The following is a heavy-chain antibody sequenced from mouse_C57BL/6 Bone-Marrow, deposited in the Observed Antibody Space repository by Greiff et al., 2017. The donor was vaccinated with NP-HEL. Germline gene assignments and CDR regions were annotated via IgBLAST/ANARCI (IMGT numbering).Heavy chain of an antibody. J-gene: IGHJ4*01. Sequence: QVQLKQSGAELAKPGASVMLSCKASGYTYTSYWVHCVKQRPGQGLEWIGYINPSRGYTKYNQHLKDKATLTADKSSSTAYMQLSSLTFEASAVYYCARYRASTGTRAMDYWGQGTSVTVSS. CDR2: INPSRGYT. CDR3: ARYRASTGTRAMDY. CDR1: GYTYTSYW. D-gene: IGHD4-1*02. V-gene: IGHV1-7*01.